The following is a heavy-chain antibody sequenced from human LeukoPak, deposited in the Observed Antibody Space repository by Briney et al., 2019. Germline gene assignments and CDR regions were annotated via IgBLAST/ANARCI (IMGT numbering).Heavy chain of an antibody. CDR3: ATKPVVPASQGHYFDR. Sequence: SETLSLTCSVSGVSVTSHYWSWIRQPPGEGLEWIGNIYYTGGTGYNPSLHSRVPMSMDTSKNQFSLNLSFMTAADTAVYYCATKPVVPASQGHYFDRWGQGTLVTVSS. CDR1: GVSVTSHY. CDR2: IYYTGGT. J-gene: IGHJ5*02. V-gene: IGHV4-59*02. D-gene: IGHD2-21*01.